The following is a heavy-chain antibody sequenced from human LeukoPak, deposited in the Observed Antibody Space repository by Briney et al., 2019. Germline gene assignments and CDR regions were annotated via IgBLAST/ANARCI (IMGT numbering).Heavy chain of an antibody. Sequence: GASVKVSCKASGYNFINYGISWVRQAPGQGLDWMGWISTYNGNSIYAQKFQGRVTMTTDTSTSTGYMDLRSLTSDDMAVYYCARVARTAVGIRYYFDEWGQGTLVTVSS. CDR1: GYNFINYG. V-gene: IGHV1-18*03. CDR2: ISTYNGNS. D-gene: IGHD1-14*01. CDR3: ARVARTAVGIRYYFDE. J-gene: IGHJ4*02.